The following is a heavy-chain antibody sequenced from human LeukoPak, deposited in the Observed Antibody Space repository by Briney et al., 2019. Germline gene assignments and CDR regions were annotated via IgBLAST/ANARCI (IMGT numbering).Heavy chain of an antibody. CDR2: IYYSGST. CDR1: GGSISSSSYY. Sequence: SETLSLTCTVSGGSISSSSYYWGWIRQPPGKGLEWIGSIYYSGSTYYNPSLKSRVTISVDTSKNQFSLKLSSVTAADTAVYYCASSSTTVAATTFGYWGQGTLVTVSS. D-gene: IGHD1-26*01. CDR3: ASSSTTVAATTFGY. V-gene: IGHV4-39*01. J-gene: IGHJ4*02.